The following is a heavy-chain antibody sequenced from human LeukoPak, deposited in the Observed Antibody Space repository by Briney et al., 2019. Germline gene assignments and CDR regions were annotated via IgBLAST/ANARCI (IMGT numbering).Heavy chain of an antibody. V-gene: IGHV3-21*01. D-gene: IGHD5-12*01. Sequence: GGSLRLSCAASGFTSSYYSMNWVRQAPGKGLEWVSSISSSSTYIYYADSVKGRFTISRDNAKNSLYLQMNSLRAEGTAVYYCSKSAYVYSPSKAAKNYFDYWGQGTLVAVSS. CDR3: SKSAYVYSPSKAAKNYFDY. J-gene: IGHJ4*02. CDR2: ISSSSTYI. CDR1: GFTSSYYS.